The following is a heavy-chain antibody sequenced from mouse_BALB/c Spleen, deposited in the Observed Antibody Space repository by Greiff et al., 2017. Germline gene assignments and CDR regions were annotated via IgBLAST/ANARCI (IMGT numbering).Heavy chain of an antibody. V-gene: IGHV1S81*02. D-gene: IGHD1-1*01. CDR1: GYTFTSYW. CDR3: ARSEYYGSSYGYFDV. J-gene: IGHJ1*01. CDR2: INPSNGRT. Sequence: VKLQQPGAELVKPGASVKLSCKASGYTFTSYWMHWVKQRPGQGLEWIGEINPSNGRTNYNEKFKSKATLTVDKSSSTAYMQLSSLTSEDSAVYYCARSEYYGSSYGYFDVWGAGTTVTVSS.